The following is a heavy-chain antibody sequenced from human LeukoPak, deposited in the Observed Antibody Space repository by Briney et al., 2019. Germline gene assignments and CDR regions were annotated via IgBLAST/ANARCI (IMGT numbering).Heavy chain of an antibody. CDR2: INHSGST. J-gene: IGHJ5*02. CDR3: ARIRGWADP. D-gene: IGHD1-26*01. CDR1: GGSFSGYY. V-gene: IGHV4-34*01. Sequence: PSETLSLTCAVYGGSFSGYYWSWIRQPPGKGLEWIGEINHSGSTNYIPSLKSRVTISVDTSENQFSLKLSSVTAADTAVYYCARIRGWADPWGQGTLVTVSS.